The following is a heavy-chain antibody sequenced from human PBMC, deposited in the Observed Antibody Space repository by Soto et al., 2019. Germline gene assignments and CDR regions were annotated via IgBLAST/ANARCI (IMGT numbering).Heavy chain of an antibody. CDR3: ARGILTFGGVSVRKTAYYYYGMDV. CDR1: GGTFSSYA. V-gene: IGHV1-69*13. D-gene: IGHD3-16*02. CDR2: IIPIFGTA. J-gene: IGHJ6*02. Sequence: SVKVSCKASGGTFSSYAISWVRQAPGQGLEWMGGIIPIFGTANYAQKFQGRVTITADESTSTAYMELSSLRSEDTAVYYCARGILTFGGVSVRKTAYYYYGMDVWGQGTTVTVSS.